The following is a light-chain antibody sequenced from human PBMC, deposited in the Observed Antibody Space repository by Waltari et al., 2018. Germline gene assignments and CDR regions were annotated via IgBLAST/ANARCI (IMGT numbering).Light chain of an antibody. Sequence: DIVMTQSPDCLRVSLGARATINCKSSQDVTNSLSWYKQQPGQPPELLIYWASTRESGVPDRFSGSGFGTDFTLTIRSLQAEDVAVYYCLQHYTTPCTFGPGTRVDI. CDR3: LQHYTTPCT. J-gene: IGKJ3*01. CDR1: QDVTNS. V-gene: IGKV4-1*01. CDR2: WAS.